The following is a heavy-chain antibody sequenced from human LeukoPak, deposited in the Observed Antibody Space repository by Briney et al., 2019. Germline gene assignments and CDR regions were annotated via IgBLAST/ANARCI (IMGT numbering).Heavy chain of an antibody. CDR1: GYTFTGYY. Sequence: GASVKVSCKASGYTFTGYYMHWVRQAPGQGLEWMGWMNPNSGNTGYAQKFQGRVTMTRNTSISTAYMELSSLRSEDTAVYYCARVATCGSSTSCPFDYWGQGTLVTVSS. CDR2: MNPNSGNT. J-gene: IGHJ4*02. CDR3: ARVATCGSSTSCPFDY. V-gene: IGHV1-8*02. D-gene: IGHD2-2*01.